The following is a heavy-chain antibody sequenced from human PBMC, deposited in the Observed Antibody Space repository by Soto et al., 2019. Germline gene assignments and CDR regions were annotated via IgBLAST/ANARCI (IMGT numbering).Heavy chain of an antibody. J-gene: IGHJ4*02. CDR2: SIPVFGTA. D-gene: IGHD6-13*01. Sequence: QVQLVQSGAEVKKPGSSVKLSCKTSGGTFRNYAINWVRQAPGQGLEWMGGSIPVFGTANYAQTFQGRFTITADESTSTASMELRSLRSEDTAVYYCAIPLPKQQLVRGAFDHWGQGTLVTVAS. CDR1: GGTFRNYA. V-gene: IGHV1-69*01. CDR3: AIPLPKQQLVRGAFDH.